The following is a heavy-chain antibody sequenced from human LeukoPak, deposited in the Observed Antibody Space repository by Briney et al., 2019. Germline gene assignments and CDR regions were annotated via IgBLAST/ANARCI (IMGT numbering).Heavy chain of an antibody. J-gene: IGHJ3*02. CDR2: INHSGSS. CDR1: GDSLTSSPYY. CDR3: ARRPRRGPGFAFDI. V-gene: IGHV4-39*07. Sequence: SETLSLTCTVSGDSLTSSPYYWGWIRQPPGKGLEWNGEINHSGSSNYNPSLKSRVTISVDTSKNQFSLKLSSVTAADTAVYYCARRPRRGPGFAFDIWGQGTMVTVSS. D-gene: IGHD6-25*01.